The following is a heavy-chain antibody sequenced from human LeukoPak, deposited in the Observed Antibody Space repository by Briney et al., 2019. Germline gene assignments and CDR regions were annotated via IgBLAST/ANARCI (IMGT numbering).Heavy chain of an antibody. Sequence: ASGKVSCKASGYTFIGYYMHWVRQAAGQGLEWMGWINPHSGGTNSEQNFQGRVTMSRDTSISTVYMELSRLRSDDTALYYCAREGVIGDGYNFFDYWGQGTLVTVSS. CDR2: INPHSGGT. V-gene: IGHV1-2*02. CDR3: AREGVIGDGYNFFDY. D-gene: IGHD5-24*01. CDR1: GYTFIGYY. J-gene: IGHJ4*02.